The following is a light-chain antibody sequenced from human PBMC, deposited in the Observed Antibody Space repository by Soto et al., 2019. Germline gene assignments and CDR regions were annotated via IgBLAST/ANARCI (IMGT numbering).Light chain of an antibody. V-gene: IGKV3D-20*02. CDR1: QSVSNNY. CDR2: GAS. CDR3: QQRSNWPT. J-gene: IGKJ4*01. Sequence: EIVLTQSPGTLSLSPGERSTLSCRASQSVSNNYLAWYQQKPGQAPRLLIYGASNRATGIPDRFSGSGSGTDFTLTISRLEPEDFAVYYCQQRSNWPTFGGGTTVDIK.